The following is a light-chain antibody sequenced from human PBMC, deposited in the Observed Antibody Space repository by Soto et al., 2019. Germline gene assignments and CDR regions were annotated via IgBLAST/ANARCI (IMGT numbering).Light chain of an antibody. CDR3: QHYNNWLPWT. CDR2: GAS. Sequence: EIMMTPSPATLSVSPGERATLSCRASQSVSSNLAWYQQKPGQAPRLLIYGASTRATGIPARFSGSGSGTEFTLTISSLQSEDFAVYYCQHYNNWLPWTFGQGTKVDIK. V-gene: IGKV3-15*01. CDR1: QSVSSN. J-gene: IGKJ1*01.